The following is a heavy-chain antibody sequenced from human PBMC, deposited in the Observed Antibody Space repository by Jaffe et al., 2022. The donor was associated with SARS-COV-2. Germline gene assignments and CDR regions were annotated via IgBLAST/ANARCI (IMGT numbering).Heavy chain of an antibody. Sequence: QVQLVQSGAEVKKPGSSVKVSCKASGGTFSSYAISWVRQAPGQGLEWMGGIIPIFGTANYAQKFQGRVTITADESTSTAYMELSSLRSEDTAVYYCARGGSGYSSSLELAFDPWGQGTLVTVSS. CDR3: ARGGSGYSSSLELAFDP. D-gene: IGHD6-6*01. V-gene: IGHV1-69*01. CDR2: IIPIFGTA. J-gene: IGHJ5*02. CDR1: GGTFSSYA.